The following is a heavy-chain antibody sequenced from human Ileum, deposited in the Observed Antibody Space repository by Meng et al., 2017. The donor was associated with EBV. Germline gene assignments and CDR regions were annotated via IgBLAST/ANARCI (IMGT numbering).Heavy chain of an antibody. CDR1: GGSMSSTKW. CDR2: IDNSGST. CDR3: ARADKVRFDY. J-gene: IGHJ4*02. V-gene: IGHV4-4*02. Sequence: QAQVQGSGQGVVKPSATLSLTCAVSGGSMSSTKWWSWIRQPTGKGLEWIGDIDNSGSTNYNPSLKSRVSISVDKSKNQFSLKLSSVTAADTAVYYCARADKVRFDYWGQGTLVTVSS.